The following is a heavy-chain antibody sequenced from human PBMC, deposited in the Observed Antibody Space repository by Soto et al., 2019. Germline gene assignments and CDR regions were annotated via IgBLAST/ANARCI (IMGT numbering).Heavy chain of an antibody. CDR2: INTDGSST. V-gene: IGHV3-74*01. J-gene: IGHJ4*02. D-gene: IGHD5-18*01. CDR3: VGGYGFDY. Sequence: GGSLRLSCAASGITFNTYWMHWVRQAPGKGLVWVSHINTDGSSTNYADSVRGRFTISRDNAKNTLYLQMNSLRAEDTAVYYCVGGYGFDYSGPGTMVTVYS. CDR1: GITFNTYW.